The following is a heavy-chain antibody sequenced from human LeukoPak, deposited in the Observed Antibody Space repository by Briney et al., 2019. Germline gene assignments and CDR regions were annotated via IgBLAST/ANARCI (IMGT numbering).Heavy chain of an antibody. V-gene: IGHV3-7*03. CDR2: IKQDGSEK. J-gene: IGHJ4*02. CDR3: ARDSIYYFDY. D-gene: IGHD2/OR15-2a*01. CDR1: GFTFSNYW. Sequence: PGGSLRLSCAASGFTFSNYWMSWVRQAPGKGLEWVANIKQDGSEKYYVDSVKGQFTISRDNAKNSLYLQMNSLRAEDTAVYYCARDSIYYFDYWGQGTLVTVSS.